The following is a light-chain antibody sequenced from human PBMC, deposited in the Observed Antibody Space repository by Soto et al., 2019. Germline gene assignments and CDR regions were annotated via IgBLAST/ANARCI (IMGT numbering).Light chain of an antibody. V-gene: IGKV1-5*01. CDR1: PDISTY. J-gene: IGKJ5*01. CDR3: QHYTLYSAP. CDR2: GAS. Sequence: RLTQSPSSLSASVGDTVTISCRASPDISTYLAWYQQKPGKAPTLLIFGASSLHNGVPPRFAGSGSGSEFTLTINRLQPDDFATYFCQHYTLYSAPFGQGTRV.